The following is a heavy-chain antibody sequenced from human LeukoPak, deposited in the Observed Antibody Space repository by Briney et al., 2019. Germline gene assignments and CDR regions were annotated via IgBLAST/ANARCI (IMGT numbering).Heavy chain of an antibody. CDR1: GYTFTGYY. J-gene: IGHJ6*03. CDR3: ARRRGTTETKWYYMDV. V-gene: IGHV1-2*02. CDR2: INPNSGGT. Sequence: GASVEVSCKASGYTFTGYYMHWVRQAPGQGLEWMGWINPNSGGTNYAQKFQGRVTMTRDTSISTAYMELSSLRSEDTAVYYCARRRGTTETKWYYMDVWGKGTTVTVSS. D-gene: IGHD1-1*01.